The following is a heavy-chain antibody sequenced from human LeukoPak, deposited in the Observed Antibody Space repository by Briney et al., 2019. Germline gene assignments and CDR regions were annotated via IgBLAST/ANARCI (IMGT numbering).Heavy chain of an antibody. CDR2: VHNVGST. Sequence: SETLSLTCTVSGVSTTNGIYYWAWLRQPPGKGLEWIASVHNVGSTYYNLSLMSRVTMSTDTPKNQFSLRLNSVTAADTAVYYCARHAEYNSGWHFYLDHWGQGILVTVSS. J-gene: IGHJ4*02. CDR1: GVSTTNGIYY. CDR3: ARHAEYNSGWHFYLDH. V-gene: IGHV4-39*01. D-gene: IGHD6-19*01.